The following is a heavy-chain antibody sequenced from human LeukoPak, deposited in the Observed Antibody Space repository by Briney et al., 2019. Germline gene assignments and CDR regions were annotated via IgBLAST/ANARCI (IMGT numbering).Heavy chain of an antibody. CDR3: ARADRTVSGLDV. CDR1: GYTLTAYY. J-gene: IGHJ6*02. CDR2: MNPHSGGT. D-gene: IGHD2-2*01. V-gene: IGHV1-2*02. Sequence: ASVQVSCTASGYTLTAYYIHWVRQAPGQGLEWMGWMNPHSGGTNYAQKFRARVSMTTDTTINTPYLELTGLTSDDTALYYCARADRTVSGLDVWGQGTTVTVSS.